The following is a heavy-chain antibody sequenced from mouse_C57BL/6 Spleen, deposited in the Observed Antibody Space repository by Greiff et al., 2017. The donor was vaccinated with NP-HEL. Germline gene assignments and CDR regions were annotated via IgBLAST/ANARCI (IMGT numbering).Heavy chain of an antibody. Sequence: EVKLMDSGGGLVKPGGSLKLSCAASGFTFSDYGMHWVRQAPEKGLEWVAYISSGSSTIYYADTVKGRFTISRDNAKNTLFLQITSLRSEDTAMYYCAREVIYYDYDGGFAYWGQGTLVTVSA. D-gene: IGHD2-4*01. CDR3: AREVIYYDYDGGFAY. J-gene: IGHJ3*01. CDR2: ISSGSSTI. CDR1: GFTFSDYG. V-gene: IGHV5-17*01.